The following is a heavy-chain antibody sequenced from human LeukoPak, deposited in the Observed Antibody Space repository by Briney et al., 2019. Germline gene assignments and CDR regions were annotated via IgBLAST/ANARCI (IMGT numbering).Heavy chain of an antibody. D-gene: IGHD4-23*01. V-gene: IGHV3-15*01. J-gene: IGHJ4*02. CDR2: IKSTTVDGTP. CDR1: GLTFSNAW. Sequence: GGSLRLSCAVSGLTFSNAWMSWVRQAPGKGLEWVGRIKSTTVDGTPEYAVPVKGRFTISRDDSKNTVYLQMNSLKTEDTAVYYCTTGPGNSGYWGQGTLVTVAS. CDR3: TTGPGNSGY.